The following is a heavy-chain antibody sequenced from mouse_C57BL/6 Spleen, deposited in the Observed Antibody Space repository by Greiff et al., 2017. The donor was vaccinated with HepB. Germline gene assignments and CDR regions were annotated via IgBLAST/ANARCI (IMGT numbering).Heavy chain of an antibody. CDR1: GFTFSSYT. CDR3: ARHGLRSNFDY. CDR2: ISGGGGNT. Sequence: EVMLVESGGGLVKPGGSLKLSCAASGFTFSSYTMSWVRQTPEKRLEWVATISGGGGNTYYPDSVKGRFTISRDNAKNTLYLQMSSLRSEDTALYYCARHGLRSNFDYWGQGTTLTVSS. D-gene: IGHD1-1*01. V-gene: IGHV5-9*01. J-gene: IGHJ2*01.